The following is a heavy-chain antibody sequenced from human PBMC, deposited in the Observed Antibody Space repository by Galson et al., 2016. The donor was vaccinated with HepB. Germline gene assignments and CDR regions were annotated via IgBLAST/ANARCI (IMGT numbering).Heavy chain of an antibody. CDR3: ARGPYSDTPFYHF. V-gene: IGHV1-69*13. CDR2: IIPTFGAV. D-gene: IGHD2/OR15-2a*01. CDR1: VGSLSSYL. Sequence: SVKVSCKASVGSLSSYLVTWLRQAPGQGLQWLGGIIPTFGAVKYAEKSQGRITTTADPSTNTVYLGLTHLRSDDAPVYFCARGPYSDTPFYHFRGQGTLVTVSS. J-gene: IGHJ4*02.